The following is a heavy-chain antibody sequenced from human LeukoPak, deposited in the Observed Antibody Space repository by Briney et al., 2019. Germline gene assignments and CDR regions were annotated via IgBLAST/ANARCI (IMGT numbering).Heavy chain of an antibody. V-gene: IGHV4-59*08. D-gene: IGHD3-16*01. CDR3: ARRTLCCGERFDP. Sequence: PSETLSLTCTVSGGSISSYYWSWIRQPPGKGLEWIGYIYYSGSTNYNPSLKSRVTISVDTSKNQFSLKLSSVTAADTAVYYCARRTLCCGERFDPWGQGTLVTVSS. CDR1: GGSISSYY. CDR2: IYYSGST. J-gene: IGHJ5*02.